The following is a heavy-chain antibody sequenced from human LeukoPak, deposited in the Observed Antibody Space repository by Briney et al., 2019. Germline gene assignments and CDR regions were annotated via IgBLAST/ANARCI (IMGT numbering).Heavy chain of an antibody. J-gene: IGHJ4*02. CDR1: GFTFSSYA. D-gene: IGHD5-18*01. Sequence: GGSLRLSCVVSGFTFSSYAMHWVRQAPGKGLEYVSAISSNGGSTYYANSVKGRFTISRDNSKNTLYLQTGSLRVEDMAVYYCAREKMRRYSYGYAHWGQGTLVTVSS. V-gene: IGHV3-64*01. CDR2: ISSNGGST. CDR3: AREKMRRYSYGYAH.